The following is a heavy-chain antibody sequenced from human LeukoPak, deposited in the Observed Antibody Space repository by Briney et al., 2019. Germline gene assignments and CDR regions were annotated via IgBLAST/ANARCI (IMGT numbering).Heavy chain of an antibody. J-gene: IGHJ4*02. CDR1: GGTFSSYA. CDR2: IIPIFGTA. CDR3: ARDHTGIAAAGADY. Sequence: ASVKVSCKASGGTFSSYAISWVRQAPGQGLEWMGGIIPIFGTANYAQKFQGRVTITADGSTSTAYMELSSLRSEDTAVYYCARDHTGIAAAGADYWGQGTLVTVSS. V-gene: IGHV1-69*13. D-gene: IGHD6-13*01.